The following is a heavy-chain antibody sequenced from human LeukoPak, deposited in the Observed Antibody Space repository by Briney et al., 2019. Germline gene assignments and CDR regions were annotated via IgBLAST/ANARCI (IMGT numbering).Heavy chain of an antibody. V-gene: IGHV3-23*01. CDR3: AKCILTGYYKGYMDV. CDR2: ISGSGGST. Sequence: GRSLRLSCAASGFTFSSYAMSWVRQAPGKGLEWVSAISGSGGSTYYADSVKGRFTISRDNSKNTLYLQMNSLRAEDTAVYYCAKCILTGYYKGYMDVWGKGTTVTISS. CDR1: GFTFSSYA. D-gene: IGHD3-9*01. J-gene: IGHJ6*03.